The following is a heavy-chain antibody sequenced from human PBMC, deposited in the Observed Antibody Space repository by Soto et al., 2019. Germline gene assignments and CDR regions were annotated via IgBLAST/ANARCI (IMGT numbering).Heavy chain of an antibody. CDR3: AKGRITMIVVASDY. D-gene: IGHD3-22*01. V-gene: IGHV3-23*01. Sequence: GSLRLSCAASGFTFSSYAMSWVRQAPGKGLEWVSAISGSGGSTYYADSVKGRFTISRDNSKNTLYLQMSSLRAEDTAVYYCAKGRITMIVVASDYWGQGTLVTVSS. J-gene: IGHJ4*02. CDR2: ISGSGGST. CDR1: GFTFSSYA.